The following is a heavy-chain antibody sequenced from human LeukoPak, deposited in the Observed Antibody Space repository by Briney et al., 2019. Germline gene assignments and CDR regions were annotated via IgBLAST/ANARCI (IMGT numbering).Heavy chain of an antibody. D-gene: IGHD2-2*02. J-gene: IGHJ5*02. Sequence: PSETLSLTCTVSGGSISSSSYYWGWIRQPPGKGLEWIGSIYYSGSTYFNPSLKSRVTISVDTSKNQFSLKLSSVTAADTAVYYCARSRPFSCSSTSCYTDNWFDPWGQGTLVTVSS. CDR3: ARSRPFSCSSTSCYTDNWFDP. CDR2: IYYSGST. V-gene: IGHV4-39*07. CDR1: GGSISSSSYY.